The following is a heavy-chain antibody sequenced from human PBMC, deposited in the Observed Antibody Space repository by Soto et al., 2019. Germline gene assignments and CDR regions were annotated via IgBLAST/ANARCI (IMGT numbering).Heavy chain of an antibody. Sequence: KESGPTLVPPTQTLTLTCTFSGFSLSTSGVSVGWIRQPPGKALEWLALIYWDDDKRYSPSLKSRLTITKDTSKKQVVLTMTNMDPVDTATYYCAHRRESFYFDYWGQGTLVTVSS. D-gene: IGHD3-3*01. CDR3: AHRRESFYFDY. CDR2: IYWDDDK. V-gene: IGHV2-5*02. J-gene: IGHJ4*02. CDR1: GFSLSTSGVS.